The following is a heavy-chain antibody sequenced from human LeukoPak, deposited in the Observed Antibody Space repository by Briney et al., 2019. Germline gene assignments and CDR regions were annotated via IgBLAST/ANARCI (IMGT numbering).Heavy chain of an antibody. J-gene: IGHJ4*02. V-gene: IGHV4-61*02. D-gene: IGHD3-3*01. Sequence: PSETLSLTCTVSGGSISRGSNYCSWIRQPAGSGLEWIGRIYNSGRTNYNPSLKSRVTISVDTSKDQFALKLSSVTAADTAVYYCARGYDLWSGYLDYWGEGTLVTVSS. CDR2: IYNSGRT. CDR3: ARGYDLWSGYLDY. CDR1: GGSISRGSNY.